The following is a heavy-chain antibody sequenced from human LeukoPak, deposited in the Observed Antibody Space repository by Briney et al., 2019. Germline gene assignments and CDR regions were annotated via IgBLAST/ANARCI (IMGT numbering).Heavy chain of an antibody. Sequence: GGSLRLSCAASGFMFSSYWMTWVRQAPGKGLEWVANIKQAGSENSYVDSVKGRFTISRDNAKNSLYLQINSLRAEDTAVYYCANRGKYCSSTSCLGSAQVDYWGQGTLVTVSS. CDR3: ANRGKYCSSTSCLGSAQVDY. V-gene: IGHV3-7*03. CDR2: IKQAGSEN. CDR1: GFMFSSYW. D-gene: IGHD2-2*01. J-gene: IGHJ4*02.